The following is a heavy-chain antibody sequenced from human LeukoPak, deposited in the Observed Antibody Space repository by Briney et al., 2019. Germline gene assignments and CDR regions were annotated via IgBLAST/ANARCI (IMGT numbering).Heavy chain of an antibody. D-gene: IGHD2-2*01. J-gene: IGHJ4*02. CDR3: ARGRGYCSSTSCYEVDY. CDR2: IYHSGST. CDR1: GGSISSGGYS. Sequence: SETLSLTCAVSGGSISSGGYSWSWIRQPPGKGLEWIGYIYHSGSTYYNPSLKSRVTISEDRSKNQFSLKLSSVTAADTAVYYCARGRGYCSSTSCYEVDYWGQGTLVTVSS. V-gene: IGHV4-30-2*01.